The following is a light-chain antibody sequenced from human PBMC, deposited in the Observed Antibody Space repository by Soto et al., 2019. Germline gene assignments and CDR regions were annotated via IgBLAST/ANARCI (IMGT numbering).Light chain of an antibody. CDR1: QSVRTH. Sequence: DIQMTQSPSSLSASIGDRVTITCRASQSVRTHLNWYHQKPGKAPELLIYAASSLQAGVPSRFRGSGSGTEFTLTISSLHPEDFGDYYCQQSYSSPRTFGHGTNLEIK. CDR2: AAS. CDR3: QQSYSSPRT. V-gene: IGKV1-39*01. J-gene: IGKJ2*01.